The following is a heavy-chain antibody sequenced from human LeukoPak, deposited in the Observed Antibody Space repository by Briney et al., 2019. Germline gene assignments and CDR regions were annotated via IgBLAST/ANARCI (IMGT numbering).Heavy chain of an antibody. CDR2: ISYDGSNK. D-gene: IGHD1-26*01. CDR3: ANVGPDYYYMDV. Sequence: GGSLRLSCAASGFTFSNYGMHWVRQAPGKGLEWVAVISYDGSNKYYADSVKGRFTISRDSSKNTLYLQMNSLRAEDTAVYYCANVGPDYYYMDVWGKGTTVTVSS. J-gene: IGHJ6*03. V-gene: IGHV3-30*18. CDR1: GFTFSNYG.